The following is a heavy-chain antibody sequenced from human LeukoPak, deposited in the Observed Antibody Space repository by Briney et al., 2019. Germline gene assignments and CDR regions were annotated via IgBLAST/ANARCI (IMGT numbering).Heavy chain of an antibody. V-gene: IGHV4-61*02. CDR2: IYTSGST. J-gene: IGHJ2*01. CDR3: AREKLGMVGWYFDL. CDR1: GGSISSGSYY. D-gene: IGHD7-27*01. Sequence: SQTLSLTCTVSGGSISSGSYYWSWIRQPAGKGLEWIGRIYTSGSTNYNPSLKSRVTISVDTSKNQFSLELSSVTAADTAVYYCAREKLGMVGWYFDLSGRGTLVTVSS.